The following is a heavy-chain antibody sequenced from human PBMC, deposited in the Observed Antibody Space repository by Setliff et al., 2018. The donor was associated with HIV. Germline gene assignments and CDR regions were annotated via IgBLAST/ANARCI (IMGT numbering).Heavy chain of an antibody. D-gene: IGHD3-10*01. J-gene: IGHJ6*02. CDR2: ISAGNGKT. CDR1: GYTFSTYA. V-gene: IGHV1-3*01. Sequence: ASVKVSCKASGYTFSTYAMHWVRQAPGQRLEWMGWISAGNGKTKYSQKFQGRVTIMRDTSASTAYMELSSLRSEDTAVYYCAREQVGFGPPRGMDVWGQGTTVTVSS. CDR3: AREQVGFGPPRGMDV.